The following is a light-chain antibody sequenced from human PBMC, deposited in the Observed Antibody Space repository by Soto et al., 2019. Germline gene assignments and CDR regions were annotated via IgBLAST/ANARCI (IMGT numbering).Light chain of an antibody. CDR2: AAS. Sequence: DIQMTQSPSSVSASVGDRVTITCRASQGITSWLDWYQQKPGRAPKLMIYAASSLQSGVPSRFSGSGSGTDFTLPLSRLQAEDFATYYCQQTSSFPLTFCGGTKVEI. J-gene: IGKJ4*01. CDR3: QQTSSFPLT. V-gene: IGKV1-12*01. CDR1: QGITSW.